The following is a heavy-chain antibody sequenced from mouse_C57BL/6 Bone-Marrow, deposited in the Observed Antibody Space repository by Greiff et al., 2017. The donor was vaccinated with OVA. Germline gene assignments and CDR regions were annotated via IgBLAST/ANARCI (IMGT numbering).Heavy chain of an antibody. V-gene: IGHV1-5*01. J-gene: IGHJ2*01. CDR3: TRGTTVVENYFDY. CDR2: IYPGNSDT. CDR1: GYTFTSYW. D-gene: IGHD1-1*01. Sequence: DVHLVESGTVLARPGASVKMSCKTSGYTFTSYWMHWVKQRPGQGLEWIGAIYPGNSDTSYNQKFKGKAKLTAVTSASTAYMELSSLTNEDSAVYYCTRGTTVVENYFDYWGQGTTLTVSS.